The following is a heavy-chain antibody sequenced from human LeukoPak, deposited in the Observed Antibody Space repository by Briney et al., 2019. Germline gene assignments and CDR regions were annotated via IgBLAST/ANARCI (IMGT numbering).Heavy chain of an antibody. V-gene: IGHV3-21*01. D-gene: IGHD2-21*02. Sequence: GGSLRLSCAASGFTFSGYRMNWVRQAPGKGLEWVSSITRGSEFTYYADSVKGRFTVSRDNAKNSMYLQMNSLRAEDTALYYCARDALRVTNWFDPWGQGTLVTVSS. J-gene: IGHJ5*02. CDR3: ARDALRVTNWFDP. CDR2: ITRGSEFT. CDR1: GFTFSGYR.